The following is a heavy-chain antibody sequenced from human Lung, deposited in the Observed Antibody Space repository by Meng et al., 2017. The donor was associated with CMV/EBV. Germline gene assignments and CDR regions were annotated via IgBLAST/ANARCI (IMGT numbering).Heavy chain of an antibody. CDR1: GYPFTDYF. CDR2: IIPNSGGT. J-gene: IGHJ5*02. V-gene: IGHV1-2*02. Sequence: SVXVSXXASGYPFTDYFVHWERQAPGQGLEWMAYIIPNSGGTSYAQKFQGRVTVTRDTSVITAYMELRNLKSDDTAVYYCARTRKTNSGAGPENSWGQGXLVTVSS. D-gene: IGHD7-27*01. CDR3: ARTRKTNSGAGPENS.